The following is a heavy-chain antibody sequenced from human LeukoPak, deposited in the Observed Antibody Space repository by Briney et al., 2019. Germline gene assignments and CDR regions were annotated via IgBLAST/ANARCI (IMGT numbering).Heavy chain of an antibody. V-gene: IGHV3-48*01. CDR1: GFTFSSYS. CDR2: ITSSSSNM. J-gene: IGHJ4*02. CDR3: ARVGSSWCLDC. D-gene: IGHD6-13*01. Sequence: GGSMRLSCAASGFTFSSYSMNWVRQAPGKGLEWVSLITSSSSNMYYADSVKGRFTISRDNAKNSLYLQMNSLRAEDTAVYYCARVGSSWCLDCWGQGTLVTVSS.